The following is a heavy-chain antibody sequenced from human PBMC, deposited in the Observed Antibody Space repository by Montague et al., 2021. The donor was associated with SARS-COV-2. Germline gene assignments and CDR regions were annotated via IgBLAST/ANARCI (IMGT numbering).Heavy chain of an antibody. CDR1: SRWVSSGTYA. J-gene: IGHJ3*02. V-gene: IGHV4-61*02. CDR3: ARVPPYYYDSSGYYSGACDI. D-gene: IGHD3-22*01. CDR2: IYTSGNT. Sequence: TLSLTCTGPSRWVSSGTYAESWSTHLAASGLDWTGRIYTSGNTNYNPSLKSRVTISVDTSKNQFSLKLSSVTAADTAVYYCARVPPYYYDSSGYYSGACDIWGKGKMVIVSS.